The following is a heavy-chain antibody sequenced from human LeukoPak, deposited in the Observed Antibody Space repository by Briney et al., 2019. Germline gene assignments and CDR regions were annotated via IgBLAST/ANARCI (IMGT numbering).Heavy chain of an antibody. J-gene: IGHJ4*02. CDR2: ISGSGNGGSI. V-gene: IGHV3-64D*06. Sequence: GGSLRLSCSASGFAFSIYAMYWVRQAPGKGPEYVSTISGSGNGGSIYYADSVKGRFTISRDDSKSTLYLQMNGLRSEDTAVYYCVKDFGRVRGTPDSWGQGTLVTVSS. CDR3: VKDFGRVRGTPDS. CDR1: GFAFSIYA. D-gene: IGHD3-10*01.